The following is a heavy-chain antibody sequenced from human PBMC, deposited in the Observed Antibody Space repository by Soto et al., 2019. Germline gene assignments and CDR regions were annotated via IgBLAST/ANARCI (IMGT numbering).Heavy chain of an antibody. CDR2: IIPILGIA. Sequence: ASVKVSCKASGGTFSSYAISWVRQAPGQGLEWMGGIIPILGIANYAQKFQGRVTITADKSTSTAYMELSSLRSEDTAVYYCARDSQAWNYYDSSGYYYYGMDVWGQGTTVTVSS. CDR1: GGTFSSYA. J-gene: IGHJ6*02. V-gene: IGHV1-69*10. CDR3: ARDSQAWNYYDSSGYYYYGMDV. D-gene: IGHD3-22*01.